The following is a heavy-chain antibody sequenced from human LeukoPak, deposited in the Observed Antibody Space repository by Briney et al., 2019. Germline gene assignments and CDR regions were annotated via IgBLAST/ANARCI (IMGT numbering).Heavy chain of an antibody. D-gene: IGHD6-13*01. CDR2: IYYSGST. V-gene: IGHV4-39*01. CDR3: ARLLTQPGIAAAGPYYYYGMDV. Sequence: SETLSLTCTVSGGSISSSSYYWGWIRQPPGKGLEWIGSIYYSGSTYYNPSLKSRVTISVDTSKNQFSLRLSSVTAADTAVYYCARLLTQPGIAAAGPYYYYGMDVWGQGTTVTVSS. CDR1: GGSISSSSYY. J-gene: IGHJ6*02.